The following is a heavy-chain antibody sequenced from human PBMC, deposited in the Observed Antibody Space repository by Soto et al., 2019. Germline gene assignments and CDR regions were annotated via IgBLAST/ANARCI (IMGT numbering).Heavy chain of an antibody. CDR1: GFTSSSNW. D-gene: IGHD6-19*01. CDR3: ARGPSGWYGFDY. J-gene: IGHJ4*02. V-gene: IGHV3-74*01. Sequence: EVQLVESGGGLVQRGGSLRLSCAGSGFTSSSNWMHWVRQDPGKGLVWVSRLNSDGTSANYADSVKGRFTISRDNAKNTLFLQMNSLTAEDTALYYCARGPSGWYGFDYWGQGTLVTVSS. CDR2: LNSDGTSA.